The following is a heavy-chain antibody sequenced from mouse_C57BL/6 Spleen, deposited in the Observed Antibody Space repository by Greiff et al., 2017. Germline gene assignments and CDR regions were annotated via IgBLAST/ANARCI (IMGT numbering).Heavy chain of an antibody. CDR2: IDPSDSYT. CDR3: ATREGYYGSSLHYYARDY. J-gene: IGHJ4*01. Sequence: QVQLQQPGAELVRPGTSVKLSCKASGYTFTSYWMHWVKQRPGQGLEWIGVIDPSDSYTNYNQKFKGKATLTVDTSSSTAYMQLSSLTSEDSAVYYCATREGYYGSSLHYYARDYWGQGTSVTVSS. V-gene: IGHV1-59*01. D-gene: IGHD1-1*01. CDR1: GYTFTSYW.